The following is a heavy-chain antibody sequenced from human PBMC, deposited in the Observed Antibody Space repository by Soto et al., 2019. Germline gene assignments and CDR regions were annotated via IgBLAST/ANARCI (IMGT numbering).Heavy chain of an antibody. Sequence: GESLKISCKGSGYSFTSYWIGWVRQMPGKGLEWMGIIYPGDSDTRYSPSFQGQVTISADKSISTAYLQWSSLKASDTAMYYCARLGGWYYYYYYMDVWGKGTTVTVSS. D-gene: IGHD6-19*01. CDR1: GYSFTSYW. V-gene: IGHV5-51*01. CDR3: ARLGGWYYYYYYMDV. CDR2: IYPGDSDT. J-gene: IGHJ6*03.